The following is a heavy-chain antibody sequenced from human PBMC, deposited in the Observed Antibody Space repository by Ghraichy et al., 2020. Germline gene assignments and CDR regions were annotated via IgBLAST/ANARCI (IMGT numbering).Heavy chain of an antibody. CDR3: ARAPEYYDFWSGYYSTRYGMDV. V-gene: IGHV4-30-2*01. J-gene: IGHJ6*02. CDR1: GGSISSGGYS. D-gene: IGHD3-3*01. Sequence: SETLSLTCAVSGGSISSGGYSWSWIRQPPGKGLEWIGYIYHSGSTYYNPSLKSRVTISVDRSKNQFSLKLSSVTAADTAVYYCARAPEYYDFWSGYYSTRYGMDVWGQGTTVTVSS. CDR2: IYHSGST.